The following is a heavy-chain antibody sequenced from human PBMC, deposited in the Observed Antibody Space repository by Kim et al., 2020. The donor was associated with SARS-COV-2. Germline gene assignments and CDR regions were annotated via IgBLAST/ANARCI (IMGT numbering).Heavy chain of an antibody. CDR1: GGSISSGGYS. J-gene: IGHJ5*02. D-gene: IGHD3-16*02. CDR3: ARGVYDYIWGSYRYSWFDP. CDR2: IYHSGST. V-gene: IGHV4-30-2*01. Sequence: SETLSLTCAVSGGSISSGGYSWSWIRQPPGKGREWIGYIYHSGSTYYNPSLKSRVTISVDRSKNQFSLKLSPVTAADTAVYYCARGVYDYIWGSYRYSWFDPWGQGTLVTVS.